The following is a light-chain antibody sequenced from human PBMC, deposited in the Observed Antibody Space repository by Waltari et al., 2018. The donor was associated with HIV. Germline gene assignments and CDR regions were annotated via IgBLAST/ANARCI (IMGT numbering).Light chain of an antibody. CDR2: DVS. CDR1: QNISGY. CDR3: QQRTNWPPGRT. Sequence: EIVLTQSPVTLSLPPGERATLSCRASQNISGYLAWYQQKPGQSPRLLMYDVSKRAAGIPARFNGSGSGTDFILTVSSLEPEDFAVYYCQQRTNWPPGRTFGQGTKVESK. J-gene: IGKJ1*01. V-gene: IGKV3-11*01.